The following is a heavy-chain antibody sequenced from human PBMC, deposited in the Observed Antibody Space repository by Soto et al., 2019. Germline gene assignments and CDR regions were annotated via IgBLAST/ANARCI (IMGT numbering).Heavy chain of an antibody. CDR3: ASHFTGVLVLGTSPPGGDNYGWDV. V-gene: IGHV1-69*02. CDR1: GGTFSRYT. D-gene: IGHD2-8*02. CDR2: IIPILDIP. J-gene: IGHJ6*02. Sequence: QVQLVQSGAEVKKPGSSVKVSCKASGGTFSRYTFTWVRQAPGQGLEWMGRIIPILDIPNYAQNFQGRVTSTADKSTSTAYRELSSMRSDDTAVYYCASHFTGVLVLGTSPPGGDNYGWDVWGQGTTVTVSS.